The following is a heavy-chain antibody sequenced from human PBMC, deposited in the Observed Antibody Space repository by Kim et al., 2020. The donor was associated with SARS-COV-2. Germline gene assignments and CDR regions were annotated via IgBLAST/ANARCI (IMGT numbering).Heavy chain of an antibody. D-gene: IGHD5-18*01. CDR3: ARPPIAVDTAWRIGYFQH. J-gene: IGHJ1*01. CDR2: IYYSGST. Sequence: SETLSLTCTVSGGSISSSSYYWGWIRQPPGKGLEWIGSIYYSGSTYYNPSLKSRVTISVDTSKNQFSLKLSSVTAADTAVYYCARPPIAVDTAWRIGYFQHWGQGTLVTVSS. V-gene: IGHV4-39*01. CDR1: GGSISSSSYY.